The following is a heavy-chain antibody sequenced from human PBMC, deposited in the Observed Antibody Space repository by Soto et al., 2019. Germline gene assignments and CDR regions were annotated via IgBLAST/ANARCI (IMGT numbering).Heavy chain of an antibody. CDR2: ISWNSGSI. CDR1: GFTFDDYA. CDR3: AKDISNYVSNYYYMDV. Sequence: GGSLRLSCAASGFTFDDYAMHWVRQAPGKGLEWVSGISWNSGSIGYADSVKGRFTISRDNAKNSLYLQMNSLRAEDTALYYCAKDISNYVSNYYYMDVWGKGTTVTVSS. V-gene: IGHV3-9*01. D-gene: IGHD4-4*01. J-gene: IGHJ6*03.